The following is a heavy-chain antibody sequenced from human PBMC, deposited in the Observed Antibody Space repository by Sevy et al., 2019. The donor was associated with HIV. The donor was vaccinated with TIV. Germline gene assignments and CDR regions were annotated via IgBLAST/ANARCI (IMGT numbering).Heavy chain of an antibody. CDR3: ARGDTVLPTGGFDL. CDR1: GDSITNGDYY. Sequence: SETLSLTCTVSGDSITNGDYYWTWIRQHPGKGLEWIGYIYYTGSTYYNPSLESRLTMSIDTSKNQFSLRLTSVTAADPAIYYCARGDTVLPTGGFDLWGRGTLVTVSS. J-gene: IGHJ2*01. V-gene: IGHV4-31*03. D-gene: IGHD2-8*02. CDR2: IYYTGST.